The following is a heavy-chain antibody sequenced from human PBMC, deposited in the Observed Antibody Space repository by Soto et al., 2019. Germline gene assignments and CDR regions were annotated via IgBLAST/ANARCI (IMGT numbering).Heavy chain of an antibody. CDR1: GGPIRSYC. CDR3: AKGSQYDFWSQGFDY. CDR2: IYDSGNT. D-gene: IGHD3-3*01. J-gene: IGHJ4*02. V-gene: IGHV4-59*01. Sequence: SETLSLTCTVSGGPIRSYCWSWIRQPPGKGLEWIGYIYDSGNTDYNPSLKSRVTISVDTSKNQFSLKLSSVTTADTAVYYCAKGSQYDFWSQGFDYWGQGTLVTVSS.